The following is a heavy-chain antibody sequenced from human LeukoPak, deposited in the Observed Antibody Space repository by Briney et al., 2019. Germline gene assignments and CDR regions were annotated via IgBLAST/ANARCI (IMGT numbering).Heavy chain of an antibody. CDR1: GYTFTTYG. D-gene: IGHD3-22*01. CDR2: ISVYSGNT. J-gene: IGHJ4*02. CDR3: AREGVYYYDSSGYYRFDY. V-gene: IGHV1-18*01. Sequence: KPGASVKVSCKASGYTFTTYGITWVRQAPGQGLEWMGWISVYSGNTKYAQKVQGRVTMTTDTSTSTAYMELRSLRSDDTAVYYCAREGVYYYDSSGYYRFDYWGQGTLVTVSS.